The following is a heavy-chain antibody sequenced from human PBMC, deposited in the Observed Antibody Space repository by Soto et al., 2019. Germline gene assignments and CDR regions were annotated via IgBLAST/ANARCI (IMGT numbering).Heavy chain of an antibody. J-gene: IGHJ5*02. CDR1: GGSISSGGYY. V-gene: IGHV4-31*03. Sequence: SETLSLTCTVSGGSISSGGYYWSWIRQHPGKGLEWIGYIYYSGSTYYNPSLKSRVTISVDTSKNQFSLKLSSVTAADTAVYYWARCIVATMGGWFDPWGQGTLVTVSS. CDR2: IYYSGST. D-gene: IGHD5-12*01. CDR3: ARCIVATMGGWFDP.